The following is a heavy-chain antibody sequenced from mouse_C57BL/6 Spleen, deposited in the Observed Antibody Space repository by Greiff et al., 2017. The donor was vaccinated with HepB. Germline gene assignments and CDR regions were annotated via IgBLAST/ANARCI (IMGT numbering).Heavy chain of an antibody. V-gene: IGHV1-26*01. Sequence: EVQLQQSGPELVKPGASVKISCKASGYTFTDYYMNWVKQSHGKSLEWIGDINPNNGGTSYNQKFKGKATLTVDKSSSTAYMELRSLTSEDPAVYYCARSYCSSYGYFDVWGTGTTVTVSS. J-gene: IGHJ1*03. CDR2: INPNNGGT. CDR3: ARSYCSSYGYFDV. D-gene: IGHD1-1*01. CDR1: GYTFTDYY.